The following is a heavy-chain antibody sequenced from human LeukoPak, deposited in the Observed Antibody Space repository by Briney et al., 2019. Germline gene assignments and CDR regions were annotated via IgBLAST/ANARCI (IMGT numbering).Heavy chain of an antibody. CDR3: ARSGPIVVVPAAGNWFDP. J-gene: IGHJ5*02. CDR2: INPNSDGT. V-gene: IGHV1-2*02. CDR1: GYTFTDYY. Sequence: ASVKVSCKASGYTFTDYYIHWVRQTPGQGLEWMGWINPNSDGTNYAQKFQGRVTMTRDTSISTAYMELSRLRSDDTAVYYCARSGPIVVVPAAGNWFDPWGQGTLVTVSS. D-gene: IGHD2-2*01.